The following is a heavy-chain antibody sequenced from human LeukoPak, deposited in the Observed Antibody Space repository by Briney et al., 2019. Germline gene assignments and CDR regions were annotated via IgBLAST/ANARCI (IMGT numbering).Heavy chain of an antibody. V-gene: IGHV1-18*01. CDR1: GYHFSAYG. Sequence: ASVKVSCQASGYHFSAYGMTWVRQAPGQGVEWMGWVTSDNRDTKYAPKFQGRVTMTTDMSSTTAYMELRSLRSDDTAVYYCARGSHEYWNDYWGQGTLVTVSS. CDR3: ARGSHEYWNDY. CDR2: VTSDNRDT. J-gene: IGHJ4*02. D-gene: IGHD1-1*01.